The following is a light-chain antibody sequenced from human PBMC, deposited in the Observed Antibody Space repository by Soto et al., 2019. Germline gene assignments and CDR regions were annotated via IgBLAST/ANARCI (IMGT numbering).Light chain of an antibody. CDR3: GTWDNSLSAVV. J-gene: IGLJ2*01. V-gene: IGLV1-51*01. CDR1: SSNIGNNY. Sequence: QSVLTQPPSVSAAPGQKVTISCSGSSSNIGNNYISWYQHLPGTAPKLLTYDNNKRPSGIPDRFSGSKSGTSATLGITGLQTGDEADYYCGTWDNSLSAVVFGGGTKVTVL. CDR2: DNN.